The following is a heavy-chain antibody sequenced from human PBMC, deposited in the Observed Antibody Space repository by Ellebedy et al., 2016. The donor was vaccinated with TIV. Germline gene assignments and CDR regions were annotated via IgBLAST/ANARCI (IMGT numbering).Heavy chain of an antibody. Sequence: MPSETLSLTCAVYGVSFSGSYWSWIRRPPGKGLEWIGEINHSVGTNSNPSPKSRVTISLAPSKNQFSLKLTSVSAEDTADYFCARGLGGGEYFDFWGQGTPVTVSS. CDR3: ARGLGGGEYFDF. D-gene: IGHD2/OR15-2a*01. CDR1: GVSFSGSY. CDR2: INHSVGT. V-gene: IGHV4-34*01. J-gene: IGHJ4*02.